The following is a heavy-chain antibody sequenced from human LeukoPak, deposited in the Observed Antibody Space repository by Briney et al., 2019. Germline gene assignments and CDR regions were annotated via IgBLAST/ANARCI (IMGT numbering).Heavy chain of an antibody. J-gene: IGHJ5*02. CDR3: ARHSGSGSLSRPFDP. Sequence: SETLSLTCSVSGASVTSGGFYWGWLRQPPGKGPEWIATVYYTGSTYYNPSLKSRVTISIDTSKNQFSLRLASVTTTDTAIYHCARHSGSGSLSRPFDPWGQGTLVTVSS. CDR1: GASVTSGGFY. D-gene: IGHD3-10*01. CDR2: VYYTGST. V-gene: IGHV4-39*01.